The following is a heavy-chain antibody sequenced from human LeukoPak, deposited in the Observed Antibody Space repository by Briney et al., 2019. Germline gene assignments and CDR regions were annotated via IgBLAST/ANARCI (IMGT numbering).Heavy chain of an antibody. V-gene: IGHV4-4*09. CDR3: ARHGPITMVRGVIIKDNWFDP. D-gene: IGHD3-10*01. CDR2: IYTSGST. Sequence: SSETLSLTCTVSGGSISSHYWSWIRQPPGKGLEWIGYIYTSGSTNYNPSLKSRVTISVDTSKNQFSLKLSSVTAADTAVYYCARHGPITMVRGVIIKDNWFDPWGQGTLVTVSS. CDR1: GGSISSHY. J-gene: IGHJ5*02.